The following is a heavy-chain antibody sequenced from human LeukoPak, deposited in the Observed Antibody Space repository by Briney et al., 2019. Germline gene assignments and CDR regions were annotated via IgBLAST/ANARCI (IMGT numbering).Heavy chain of an antibody. D-gene: IGHD3-9*01. CDR3: ARAGDPYYDILTGLNWFDP. CDR2: ISAYNGNT. CDR1: GYTFTSYG. V-gene: IGHV1-18*01. Sequence: GASVKVSCKASGYTFTSYGISWVRQAPGQGLEWMGWISAYNGNTNYAQKLQGRVTMTTDTSTSTAYMELSSLRSEDTAVYYCARAGDPYYDILTGLNWFDPWGQGTLVTVSS. J-gene: IGHJ5*02.